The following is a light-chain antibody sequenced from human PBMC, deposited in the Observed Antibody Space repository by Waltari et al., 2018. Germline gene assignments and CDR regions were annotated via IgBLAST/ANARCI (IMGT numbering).Light chain of an antibody. CDR1: QYINNY. CDR3: QQYDSAPLT. CDR2: GAS. V-gene: IGKV1-27*01. J-gene: IGKJ4*01. Sequence: DIQMTQSPSSLSASVGDRVTMTCRASQYINNYVAWSQMKPGKAPRFLVYGASALQPGVPSRFSGSGSATECTLTITSLQPEDIAIYFCQQYDSAPLTFGGGTKV.